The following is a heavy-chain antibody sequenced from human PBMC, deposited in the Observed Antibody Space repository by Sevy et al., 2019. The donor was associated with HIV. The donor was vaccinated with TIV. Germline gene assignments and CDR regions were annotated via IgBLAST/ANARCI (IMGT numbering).Heavy chain of an antibody. CDR2: INPNSGGT. CDR1: GYTFTGYY. D-gene: IGHD5-12*01. V-gene: IGHV1-2*02. CDR3: ARDGEMATTPDY. J-gene: IGHJ4*02. Sequence: ASVKVSCKASGYTFTGYYMHWVRQAPGQGLEWMGWINPNSGGTNYAQKFQGRVTMTRDTSISTAHMELSRLRSDDTAVYYCARDGEMATTPDYWGQGTLVTVSS.